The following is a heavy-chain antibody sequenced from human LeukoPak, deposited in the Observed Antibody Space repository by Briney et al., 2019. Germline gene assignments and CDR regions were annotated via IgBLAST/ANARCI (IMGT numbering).Heavy chain of an antibody. J-gene: IGHJ4*02. D-gene: IGHD3-22*01. CDR2: ISSSGAST. CDR3: ARVYYDSSGGYYFDY. V-gene: IGHV3-23*01. CDR1: GFTVSSYG. Sequence: GGCLRLSCAASGFTVSSYGMSWVRQAPGKGLEWVSAISSSGASTYADSVKGRFTISRDNAKNSLYLQMNSLRAEDTALYYCARVYYDSSGGYYFDYWGQGTLVTVSS.